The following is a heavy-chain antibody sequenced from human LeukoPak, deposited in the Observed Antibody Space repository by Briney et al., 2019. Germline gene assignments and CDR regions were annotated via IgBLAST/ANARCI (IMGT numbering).Heavy chain of an antibody. D-gene: IGHD3-9*01. J-gene: IGHJ3*02. Sequence: PSETLSLTCAVSGVSITSDTYCWSWIRQPPGKGLEWIGSIYHSGSTYYNPSLKSRVTISVDTSKNQFSLKLSSVTAADTAVYYCARDEGGLRYFDWLGDAFDIWGQGTMVTVSS. CDR1: GVSITSDTYC. CDR2: IYHSGST. CDR3: ARDEGGLRYFDWLGDAFDI. V-gene: IGHV4-39*07.